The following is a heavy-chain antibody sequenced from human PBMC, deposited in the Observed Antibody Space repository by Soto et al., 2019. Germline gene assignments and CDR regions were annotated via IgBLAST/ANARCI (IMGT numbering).Heavy chain of an antibody. D-gene: IGHD3-9*01. Sequence: VGSLRLSCAASGFTFSSYGMHWVRQAPGKGLEWVAVISYDGSNKYYADSVKGRFTISRDNSKNTLYLQMNSLRAEDTAVYYCAKGEMGITGYFDWLPWNDFDYWGQGTLVTVSS. CDR2: ISYDGSNK. CDR3: AKGEMGITGYFDWLPWNDFDY. CDR1: GFTFSSYG. V-gene: IGHV3-30*18. J-gene: IGHJ4*02.